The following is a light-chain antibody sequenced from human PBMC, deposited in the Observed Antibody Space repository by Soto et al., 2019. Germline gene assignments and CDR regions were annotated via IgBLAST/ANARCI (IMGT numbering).Light chain of an antibody. J-gene: IGLJ2*01. V-gene: IGLV1-47*01. CDR3: AVWDNSLNGVA. CDR1: NSNMGRNY. Sequence: QAVLTQTPSASGTPGQRVTISCSGSNSNMGRNYVYWYQQVPGTAPKLLMYRNDVRPSGVPDRITGAKSGTSASLAISWLRSEDEADYYCAVWDNSLNGVAFGGGTKLTVL. CDR2: RND.